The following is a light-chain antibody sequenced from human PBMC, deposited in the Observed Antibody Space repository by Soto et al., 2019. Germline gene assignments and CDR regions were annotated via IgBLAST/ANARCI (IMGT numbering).Light chain of an antibody. J-gene: IGKJ1*01. CDR1: HMMTTY. CDR2: AAA. V-gene: IGKV1-39*01. CDR3: QQAYGAPPT. Sequence: DIQMTQSPSSLSGSVVDRFTITCLASHMMTTYWNWYQQTSGEAPKLLIYAAASLQTGVPSRFSGSGSGTDFTLTISSLQPEDFATYYCQQAYGAPPTLGQGTKVDIK.